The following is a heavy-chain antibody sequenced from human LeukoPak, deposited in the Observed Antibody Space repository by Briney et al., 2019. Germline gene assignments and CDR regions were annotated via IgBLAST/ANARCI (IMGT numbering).Heavy chain of an antibody. D-gene: IGHD2-2*02. Sequence: SETLSLTCAVYGGSFSGYYWSWIRQPPGKGLEWIGEINHSGSTNYNPSLKSRVTISVDTSKNQFSLKPSSVTAADTAVYYCARARIVVVPAAIMRTGIGNWFDPWGQGTLVTVSS. CDR3: ARARIVVVPAAIMRTGIGNWFDP. CDR1: GGSFSGYY. J-gene: IGHJ5*02. CDR2: INHSGST. V-gene: IGHV4-34*01.